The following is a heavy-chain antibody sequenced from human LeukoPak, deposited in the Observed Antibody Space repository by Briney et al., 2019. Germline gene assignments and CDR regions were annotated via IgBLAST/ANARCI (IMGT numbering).Heavy chain of an antibody. Sequence: SETLSLTCTVSGGSISSYFWSWIRQPPGKGLEWIGYISYSGNTNYNPSLKSRVTISVDTSKNQFSLKLSSVTAADTAVYYCARGSSSWYGGWFDPWGQGTLVTVSS. CDR3: ARGSSSWYGGWFDP. CDR2: ISYSGNT. V-gene: IGHV4-59*01. J-gene: IGHJ5*02. CDR1: GGSISSYF. D-gene: IGHD6-13*01.